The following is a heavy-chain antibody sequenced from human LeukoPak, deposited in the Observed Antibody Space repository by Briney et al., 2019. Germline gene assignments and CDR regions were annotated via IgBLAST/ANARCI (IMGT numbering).Heavy chain of an antibody. D-gene: IGHD3-9*01. CDR2: IYYSGST. Sequence: PSETLSLTSTVSGGSISSYYWSWIRQPPGKGLEWIGYIYYSGSTNYNPSLKSRVTISVDTSKNQFSLKLSSVTAADTAVYYCARIANFDWLLYPGGYFDLWGRGTLVTVSS. J-gene: IGHJ2*01. V-gene: IGHV4-59*08. CDR1: GGSISSYY. CDR3: ARIANFDWLLYPGGYFDL.